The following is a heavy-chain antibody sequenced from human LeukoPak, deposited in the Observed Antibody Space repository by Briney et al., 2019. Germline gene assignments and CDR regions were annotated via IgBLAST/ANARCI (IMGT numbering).Heavy chain of an antibody. CDR1: GFTFGHYA. J-gene: IGHJ4*02. CDR3: ANKVTGPYYFDC. V-gene: IGHV3-23*01. Sequence: KPGGSLRLSCAGSGFTFGHYAMSWVRQAPGKGLEWVSTISGDGSGTYYTDSVKGRVTISRDNSKNTLWLQINSLRAEDTAVYYCANKVTGPYYFDCWGQGTLVTVSS. CDR2: ISGDGSGT. D-gene: IGHD1-14*01.